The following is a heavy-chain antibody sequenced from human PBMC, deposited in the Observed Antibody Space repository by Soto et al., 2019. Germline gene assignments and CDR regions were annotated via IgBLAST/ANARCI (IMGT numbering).Heavy chain of an antibody. CDR1: GFTSGDDA. Sequence: RLSSTSSGFTSGDDAMRWVRQARGEGLEGGGFIRSKAYGRTTAYAASVKGRFTISRDDSKSIAYLQMNSLKTEDTAVYYCTRGVGTSQMYGMDVWGQGTTVTVSS. V-gene: IGHV3-49*04. D-gene: IGHD2-2*01. J-gene: IGHJ6*02. CDR3: TRGVGTSQMYGMDV. CDR2: IRSKAYGRTT.